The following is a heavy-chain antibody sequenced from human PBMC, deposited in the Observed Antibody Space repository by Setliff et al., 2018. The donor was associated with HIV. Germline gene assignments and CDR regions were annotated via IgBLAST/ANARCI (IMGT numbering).Heavy chain of an antibody. V-gene: IGHV1-8*02. Sequence: GASVKVSCKASGYTFTSYDLNWVRQATGQGLEWMGWMNPNSGNTGYAQKFQGRLTMTRDTSTSTVHMDLSSLRSEDTAIYYCAKDRVSGWNNWFDPWGQGTLVTVSS. D-gene: IGHD6-19*01. J-gene: IGHJ5*02. CDR3: AKDRVSGWNNWFDP. CDR1: GYTFTSYD. CDR2: MNPNSGNT.